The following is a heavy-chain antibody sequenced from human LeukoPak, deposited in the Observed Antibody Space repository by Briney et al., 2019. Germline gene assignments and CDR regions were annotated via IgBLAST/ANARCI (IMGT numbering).Heavy chain of an antibody. CDR2: IIPIFGTA. V-gene: IGHV1-69*13. D-gene: IGHD5-12*01. J-gene: IGHJ5*02. Sequence: SVKVSCKASGGTFSSYAISWVRQAPGQGLEWMGGIIPIFGTANYAQKFQGRVTITADESTSTAYMELSSLRSEDTAVYYCAREDGYDNYLWFDPWGQGTLVTVSS. CDR1: GGTFSSYA. CDR3: AREDGYDNYLWFDP.